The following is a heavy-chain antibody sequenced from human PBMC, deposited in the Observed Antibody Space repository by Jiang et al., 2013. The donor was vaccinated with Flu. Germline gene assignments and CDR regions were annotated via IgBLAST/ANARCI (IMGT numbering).Heavy chain of an antibody. J-gene: IGHJ6*02. CDR1: GYSFTSYW. V-gene: IGHV5-51*01. CDR2: IYPGDSDT. CDR3: ACMYSSGPTHPKGRYYGMDV. Sequence: PGESLKISCKGSGYSFTSYWIGWVRQMPGKGLEWMGIIYPGDSDTRYSPSFQGQVTISADKSISTAYLQWSSLKASDTAMYYCACMYSSGPTHPKGRYYGMDVWGQGTTVTVSS. D-gene: IGHD6-19*01.